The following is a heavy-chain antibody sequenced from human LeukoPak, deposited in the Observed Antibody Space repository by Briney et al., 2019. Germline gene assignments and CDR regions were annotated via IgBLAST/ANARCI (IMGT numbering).Heavy chain of an antibody. Sequence: GGSLRLSCAASGFTFTTYTIHWVRQAPGKGLEYVSAVVGNGGTTYYATSVKGRFTISRDNSRNTVYLQMGSLRPEDTAVYYCARERAYYYFTTGAREPWSPSPQ. CDR1: GFTFTTYT. J-gene: IGHJ4*02. D-gene: IGHD2-21*01. V-gene: IGHV3-64*01. CDR2: VVGNGGTT. CDR3: ARERAYYYFTT.